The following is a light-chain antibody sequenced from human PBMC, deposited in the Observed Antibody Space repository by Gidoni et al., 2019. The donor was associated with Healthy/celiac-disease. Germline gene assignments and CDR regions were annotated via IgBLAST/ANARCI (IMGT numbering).Light chain of an antibody. CDR1: QDISNY. J-gene: IGKJ3*01. V-gene: IGKV1-33*01. Sequence: DIQMTQSPSSLSASGGDRVTITCQASQDISNYLNWYQQKPGKAPKLLIYDASNLETGVPSRFSGSGSGTDFTFTISSLQPEDIATYYCQQYDNLPAFLFTFGTGTKVDIK. CDR2: DAS. CDR3: QQYDNLPAFLFT.